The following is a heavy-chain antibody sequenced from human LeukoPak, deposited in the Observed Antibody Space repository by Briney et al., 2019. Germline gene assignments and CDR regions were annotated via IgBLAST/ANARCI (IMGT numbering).Heavy chain of an antibody. V-gene: IGHV1-2*04. J-gene: IGHJ4*02. Sequence: GESLKISCKGSGYSFSSYWIGWVRQMPGKGLEWMGWINPNSGGTNYAQKFQGWVTMTRDTSISTAYMELSRLRSDDTAVYYCARDRSGYISSPIYYFDYWGQGTLVTVSS. CDR3: ARDRSGYISSPIYYFDY. D-gene: IGHD2-2*01. CDR2: INPNSGGT. CDR1: GYSFSSYW.